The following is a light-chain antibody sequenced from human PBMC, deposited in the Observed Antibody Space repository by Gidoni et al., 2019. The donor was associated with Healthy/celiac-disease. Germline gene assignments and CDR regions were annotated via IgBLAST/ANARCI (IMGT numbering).Light chain of an antibody. CDR2: GSS. V-gene: IGKV3-20*01. Sequence: EIVLTQSPGTLSLSPGERATLSCRASQSVSSSYLAWYQKKPGQAPRLLSYGSSSRATGPPSRFSGGASATDFTLTISLLAPEDFAVYYCQQYGSSRWTFGQGTKVEIK. J-gene: IGKJ1*01. CDR3: QQYGSSRWT. CDR1: QSVSSSY.